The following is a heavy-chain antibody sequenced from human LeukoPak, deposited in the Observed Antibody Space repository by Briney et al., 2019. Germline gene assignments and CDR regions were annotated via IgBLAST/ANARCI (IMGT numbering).Heavy chain of an antibody. D-gene: IGHD2-15*01. CDR2: ITSSGRTI. Sequence: GGSLRLSCTPSGFTFGSYEMHWVRQAPGKGLEWVSYITSSGRTIFYANSVKGRFTFSRDNAKNSLYLQMSSLRAEDTAVYYCVREGAYCSGASCYFDYWGQGTLVTVSS. V-gene: IGHV3-48*03. CDR1: GFTFGSYE. CDR3: VREGAYCSGASCYFDY. J-gene: IGHJ4*02.